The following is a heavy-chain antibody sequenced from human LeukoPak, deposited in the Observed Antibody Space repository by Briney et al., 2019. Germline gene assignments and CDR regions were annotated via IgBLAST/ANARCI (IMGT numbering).Heavy chain of an antibody. CDR2: IITIFGTA. J-gene: IGHJ4*02. V-gene: IGHV1-69*05. CDR3: ASDDVGYCSGGSCYSLDY. CDR1: GGTFSSYA. Sequence: SVKVSCKASGGTFSSYAISLVRQAPGQGLEWMGGIITIFGTADYAQKCQGRVTITTDESTSTAYMELSSLRSEDTAVYYCASDDVGYCSGGSCYSLDYWGQGTLVTVSS. D-gene: IGHD2-15*01.